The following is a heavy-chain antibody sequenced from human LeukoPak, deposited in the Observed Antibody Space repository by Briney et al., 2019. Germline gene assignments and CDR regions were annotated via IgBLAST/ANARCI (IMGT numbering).Heavy chain of an antibody. D-gene: IGHD3-10*01. J-gene: IGHJ4*02. V-gene: IGHV3-9*01. CDR1: GFTFDDYA. CDR3: AKGGSGSYFDY. CDR2: ISWNSGSI. Sequence: GRSLRLSCAASGFTFDDYAMHWVRHAPGKGLEWVSGISWNSGSIGYADPVKGRFTISRDNAKNSLYLQMNSLRAEDTALYYCAKGGSGSYFDYWGQGTLVTVSS.